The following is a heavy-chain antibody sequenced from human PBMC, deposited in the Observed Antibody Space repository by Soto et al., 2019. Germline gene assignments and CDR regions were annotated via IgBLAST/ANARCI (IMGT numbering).Heavy chain of an antibody. CDR1: GYTFTSYD. J-gene: IGHJ6*03. CDR3: ARGLRPIVVVPAAFYDYYYYYYMDV. Sequence: ASVKVSCKASGYTFTSYDINWVRQATGQGLEWMGWMNPNSGNTGYAQKFQGRVTMTRNTSISTAYMELSSLRSEDTAVYYCARGLRPIVVVPAAFYDYYYYYYMDVWGKGTTVTVSS. CDR2: MNPNSGNT. V-gene: IGHV1-8*01. D-gene: IGHD2-2*01.